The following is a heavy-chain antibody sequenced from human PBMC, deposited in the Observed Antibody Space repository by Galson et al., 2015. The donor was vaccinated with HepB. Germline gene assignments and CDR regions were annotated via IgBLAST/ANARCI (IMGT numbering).Heavy chain of an antibody. CDR3: ARGRGYCSSTSCSLHMDV. CDR1: GFTFSSYW. V-gene: IGHV3-7*01. Sequence: SLRLSCAASGFTFSSYWMSWVRQAPGKGLEWVANIKQDGSEKYYVDSVKGRFTISRDNAKNSLYLQMNSLRAEDTAVYYCARGRGYCSSTSCSLHMDVWGKGTTVTVSS. CDR2: IKQDGSEK. D-gene: IGHD2-2*01. J-gene: IGHJ6*03.